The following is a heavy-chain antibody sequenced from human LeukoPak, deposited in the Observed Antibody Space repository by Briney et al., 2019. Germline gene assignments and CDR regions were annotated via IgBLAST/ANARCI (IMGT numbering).Heavy chain of an antibody. CDR1: GGSFSDYY. CDR2: INHRGNT. Sequence: SETLSLTCAVYGGSFSDYYWSWIRQPPGKGLEWIGEINHRGNTNLNPSLKSRVTISVDTSKNQFSLRLMSVTAADTAVYYCAGSSYIGLDFWGQGILVTASS. CDR3: AGSSYIGLDF. J-gene: IGHJ4*02. D-gene: IGHD3-22*01. V-gene: IGHV4-34*01.